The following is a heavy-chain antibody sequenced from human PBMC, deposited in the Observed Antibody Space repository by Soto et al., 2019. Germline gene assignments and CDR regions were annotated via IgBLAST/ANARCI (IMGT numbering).Heavy chain of an antibody. CDR1: GGTFSSYA. CDR2: IIPIFGTA. CDR3: AREVGIRHRSVSLGYFDL. V-gene: IGHV1-69*01. Sequence: QVQLVQSGAEVKKPGSSVKVSCKASGGTFSSYAISWVRQAPGQGLEWMGGIIPIFGTANYAQKFQGRVTTKPDEATSTAYMELSSLRSEDTAVYYCAREVGIRHRSVSLGYFDLWGRGTLVTVSS. D-gene: IGHD4-17*01. J-gene: IGHJ2*01.